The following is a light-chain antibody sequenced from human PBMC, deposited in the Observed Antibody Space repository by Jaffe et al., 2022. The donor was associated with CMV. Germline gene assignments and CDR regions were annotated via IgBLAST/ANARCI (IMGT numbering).Light chain of an antibody. CDR3: AAWDDSLNGVM. CDR1: SSNIGNNN. CDR2: SNN. J-gene: IGLJ3*02. Sequence: QSILTQPPSASGTPGQRVTISCSGSSSNIGNNNVNWYQQLPGTAPKLLIYSNNQRPSGVPDRFSGSKSGTSASLAISGLQSEDEADYYCAAWDDSLNGVMFGGGTKLTVL. V-gene: IGLV1-44*01.